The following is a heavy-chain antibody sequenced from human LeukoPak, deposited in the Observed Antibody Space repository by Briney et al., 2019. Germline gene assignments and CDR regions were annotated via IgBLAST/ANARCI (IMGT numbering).Heavy chain of an antibody. CDR3: ARGFANYYYYYMDV. D-gene: IGHD2-21*01. CDR2: IYYSGST. V-gene: IGHV4-59*01. CDR1: GGSISSYY. Sequence: SETLSLTCTVSGGSISSYYWSWIRQPPGKGLEWIGYIYYSGSTNYNPSLKSRVTISVDTSKNQFPLKLSSVTAADTAVYYCARGFANYYYYYMDVWGKGTTVTISS. J-gene: IGHJ6*03.